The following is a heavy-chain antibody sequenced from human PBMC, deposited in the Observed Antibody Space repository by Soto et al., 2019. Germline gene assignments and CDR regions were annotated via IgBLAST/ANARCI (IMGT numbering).Heavy chain of an antibody. V-gene: IGHV3-23*01. D-gene: IGHD5-12*01. CDR1: GLTFSSYA. J-gene: IGHJ4*02. CDR2: IRGNTAST. CDR3: VKASDGAWPYYFDS. Sequence: SGGSLRLFCAASGLTFSSYAMSWVRQAPGKGLEWVSAIRGNTASTHYPDSVKGRFTISRVNSENTISLQMHSLRVEDSAVYFYVKASDGAWPYYFDSWGQGTLVTVSS.